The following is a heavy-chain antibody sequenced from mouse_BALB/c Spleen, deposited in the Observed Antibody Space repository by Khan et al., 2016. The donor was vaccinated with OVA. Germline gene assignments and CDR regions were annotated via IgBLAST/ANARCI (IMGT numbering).Heavy chain of an antibody. D-gene: IGHD1-2*01. CDR1: GYTFTEYT. V-gene: IGHV1-22*01. Sequence: VRLQQSGPELVKPGASVKISCKTSGYTFTEYTMHWVKQSRGKSLEWIGRFNPNNGGTSYNQKFKGKATLTVDKSSSTAYMELRSLTSEDSAVYYCARRGFITTANWYFDVWGAGTTVTVSS. CDR2: FNPNNGGT. CDR3: ARRGFITTANWYFDV. J-gene: IGHJ1*01.